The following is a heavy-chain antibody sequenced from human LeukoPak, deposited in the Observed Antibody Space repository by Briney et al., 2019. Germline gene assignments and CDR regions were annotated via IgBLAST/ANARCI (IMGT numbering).Heavy chain of an antibody. V-gene: IGHV3-30-3*01. D-gene: IGHD6-13*01. CDR2: ISYDGSNK. CDR1: GFTFSSYA. J-gene: IGHJ4*02. CDR3: AKDQGYSSSWYFDY. Sequence: PGGSLRLSCAASGFTFSSYAMHWVRQAPGKGLEWVAVISYDGSNKYYADSVKGRFTISRDNSKNTLYLQMNSLRAEDTAVYYCAKDQGYSSSWYFDYWGQGTLVTVSS.